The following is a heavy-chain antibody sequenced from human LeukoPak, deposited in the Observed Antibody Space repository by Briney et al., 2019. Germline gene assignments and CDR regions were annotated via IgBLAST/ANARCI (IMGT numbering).Heavy chain of an antibody. V-gene: IGHV3-23*01. Sequence: PGGSLRLSCAASGFTFSSYAMSWVRQAPGKGLEWVSAISGSGGSTYYADSVKGRFTISRDNSKNTLYLQMNSLRAEDTAVYYCAKGLNWNDVSGYFDYWGQGTLVTVSS. CDR1: GFTFSSYA. CDR3: AKGLNWNDVSGYFDY. CDR2: ISGSGGST. J-gene: IGHJ4*02. D-gene: IGHD1-1*01.